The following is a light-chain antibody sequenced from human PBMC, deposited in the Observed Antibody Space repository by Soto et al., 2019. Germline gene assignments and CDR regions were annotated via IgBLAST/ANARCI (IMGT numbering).Light chain of an antibody. CDR1: QSVSSN. J-gene: IGKJ4*01. CDR3: QQYKNWPLT. V-gene: IGKV3-15*01. CDR2: GAS. Sequence: EIVMTESPATLSVSPGERATLSCRASQSVSSNLSWYQQKPGQAPRLLIYGASTRATGFPARFSGSGSGTEFTLTISSLQSEDFAVYYCQQYKNWPLTFGGGTKVDI.